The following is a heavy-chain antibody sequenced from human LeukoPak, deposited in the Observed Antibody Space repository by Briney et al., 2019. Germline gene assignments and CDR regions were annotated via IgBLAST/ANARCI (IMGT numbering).Heavy chain of an antibody. CDR3: ARDVYEVLRFLEWSPDYYYYGMDV. CDR1: GFTFSSYA. J-gene: IGHJ6*02. V-gene: IGHV3-30*04. D-gene: IGHD3-3*01. Sequence: PGGSLRLSCAASGFTFSSYAMHWVRQAPGKGLEWVTVISYDGSNKYYADSVKGRFTISRDNSKNTLYLQMNSLRAEDTAVYYCARDVYEVLRFLEWSPDYYYYGMDVWGQGTTVTVSS. CDR2: ISYDGSNK.